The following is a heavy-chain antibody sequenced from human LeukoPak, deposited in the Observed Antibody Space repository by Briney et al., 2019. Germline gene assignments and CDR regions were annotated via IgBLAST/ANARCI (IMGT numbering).Heavy chain of an antibody. D-gene: IGHD6-13*01. CDR3: ARDRGSSWSFYYYYGMDV. CDR2: ISAYNGNT. J-gene: IGHJ6*02. V-gene: IGHV1-18*01. Sequence: ASVKVSCKASGYTFTSYGISWVRQAPGQGLEWMGWISAYNGNTNYAQKLQGRVTMTTDTSTSTAYMELRSLRSDDTAVYYCARDRGSSWSFYYYYGMDVWGQGTTVTVSS. CDR1: GYTFTSYG.